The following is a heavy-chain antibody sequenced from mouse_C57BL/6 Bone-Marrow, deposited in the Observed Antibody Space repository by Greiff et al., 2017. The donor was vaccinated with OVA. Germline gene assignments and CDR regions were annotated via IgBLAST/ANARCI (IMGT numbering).Heavy chain of an antibody. CDR2: IDPENGDT. D-gene: IGHD2-1*01. CDR1: GFNIKDYY. CDR3: TSYGNFDY. Sequence: VQLQQSGAELVRPGASVKLSCTASGFNIKDYYMHWVKQRPEQGLEWIGWIDPENGDTEYASKFQGKATITADTSSNTAYLHLSSLTSEDAAVYYCTSYGNFDYWGQGTTLTVSS. V-gene: IGHV14-4*01. J-gene: IGHJ2*01.